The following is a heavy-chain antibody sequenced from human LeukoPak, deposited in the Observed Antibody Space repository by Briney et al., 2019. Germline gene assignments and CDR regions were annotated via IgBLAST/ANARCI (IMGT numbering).Heavy chain of an antibody. D-gene: IGHD2-15*01. V-gene: IGHV4-34*01. CDR3: APVRLLQNWFDP. J-gene: IGHJ5*02. CDR1: GGSFSAYY. CDR2: ISHSGTT. Sequence: PSETLSLTCAAYGGSFSAYYWSWIRQPPGEGLEWIGEISHSGTTNYNPSLKSRVTISVDTPKNQFSLNLNSVTAADTAVYYCAPVRLLQNWFDPWGHGTLVTVSS.